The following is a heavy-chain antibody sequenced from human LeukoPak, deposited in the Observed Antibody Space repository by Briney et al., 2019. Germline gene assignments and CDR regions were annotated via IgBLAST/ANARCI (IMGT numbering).Heavy chain of an antibody. Sequence: ASVKVSCKASGYTFTSYGISWVRQAPGQGLEWMGWISAYNGNTNYAQKLQGRVTMTTDTSTSTAYMELRSLRSDDTAVYYCARPSGSYEHDAFDIWGQGTMVTVSS. J-gene: IGHJ3*02. CDR2: ISAYNGNT. CDR1: GYTFTSYG. D-gene: IGHD1-26*01. CDR3: ARPSGSYEHDAFDI. V-gene: IGHV1-18*04.